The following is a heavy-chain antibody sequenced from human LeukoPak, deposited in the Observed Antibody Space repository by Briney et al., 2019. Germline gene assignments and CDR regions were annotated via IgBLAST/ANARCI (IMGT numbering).Heavy chain of an antibody. V-gene: IGHV4-4*02. CDR2: IYHSGST. J-gene: IGHJ4*02. Sequence: SGTLSLTCAVSGGSISSSNWWSWVRQPPGKGLEWIGEIYHSGSTNYNPSLKSRVTISVDRSKNQFSLKLNSVTAADTAVYYCARGNDDYGDTVYYFDYWGQGTLVTVSS. D-gene: IGHD4-17*01. CDR1: GGSISSSNW. CDR3: ARGNDDYGDTVYYFDY.